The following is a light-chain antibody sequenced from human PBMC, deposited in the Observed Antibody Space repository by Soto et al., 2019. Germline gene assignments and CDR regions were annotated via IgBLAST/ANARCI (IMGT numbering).Light chain of an antibody. CDR3: QQSYSTPRT. CDR2: AAS. Sequence: DIEMTQSPSSVSAFVGDRVTITCRASQDINRWLAWYQQRPGKAPKLLIYAASTLQGGVPPRFSGSGSGTDFTLTISSLQPEDFATYYCQQSYSTPRTFGQGTKLEIK. V-gene: IGKV1-12*01. J-gene: IGKJ2*01. CDR1: QDINRW.